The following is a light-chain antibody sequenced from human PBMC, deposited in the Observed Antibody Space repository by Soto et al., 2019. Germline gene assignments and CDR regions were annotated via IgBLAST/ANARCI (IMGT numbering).Light chain of an antibody. CDR3: SSSKSSSTCV. J-gene: IGLJ1*01. V-gene: IGLV2-14*01. CDR1: SSDGGGYNY. CDR2: EVS. Sequence: QSVVTQPASVSGSPGQTGTISCTGTSSDGGGYNYVSLYQQLMGKAPKLMTYEVSNRPSGDPKCFSGSKYVNTPPLIISGLQAEDEADNSCSSSKSSSTCVFGTGTKVTVL.